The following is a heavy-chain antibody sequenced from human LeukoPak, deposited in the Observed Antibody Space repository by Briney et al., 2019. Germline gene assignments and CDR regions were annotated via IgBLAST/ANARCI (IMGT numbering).Heavy chain of an antibody. CDR2: ISAYNGNT. J-gene: IGHJ4*02. CDR3: ARDHCTKGVCSTFDY. CDR1: GYTFTSYG. V-gene: IGHV1-18*01. D-gene: IGHD2-8*01. Sequence: ASVKVSCKASGYTFTSYGISWVRQAPGQGLEWMGWISAYNGNTNYAQKLQGRVTMTTDTSTSTAYMELRSLRSDDTAVYYCARDHCTKGVCSTFDYWGQGTLVTVSS.